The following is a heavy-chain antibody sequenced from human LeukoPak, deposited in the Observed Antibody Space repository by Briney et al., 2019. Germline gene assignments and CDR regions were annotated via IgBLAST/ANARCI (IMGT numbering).Heavy chain of an antibody. J-gene: IGHJ3*02. Sequence: ASVKVSCKASGHTFTSYYMHWVRQAPGQGLEWMGIINPSGGSTSYAQKFQGRVTMTRDASTSTVYMELSSLRSEDTAVYYCARGWNSNAFDIWGQGTMVTVSS. V-gene: IGHV1-46*01. CDR2: INPSGGST. D-gene: IGHD1-7*01. CDR1: GHTFTSYY. CDR3: ARGWNSNAFDI.